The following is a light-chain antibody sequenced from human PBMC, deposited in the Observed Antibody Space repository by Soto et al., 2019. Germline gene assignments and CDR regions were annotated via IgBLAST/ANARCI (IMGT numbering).Light chain of an antibody. CDR3: CSYVGATTYV. J-gene: IGLJ1*01. CDR1: SSNIGGYNI. V-gene: IGLV2-23*01. Sequence: LTQPASVSGSPGQSITISCSGTSSNIGGYNIVSWYQQHPGNAPKVIIYEGVKRPSGVSDRFSGSTSGVTASLTISGLQAEDEAEYYCCSYVGATTYVFGSGTKVTVL. CDR2: EGV.